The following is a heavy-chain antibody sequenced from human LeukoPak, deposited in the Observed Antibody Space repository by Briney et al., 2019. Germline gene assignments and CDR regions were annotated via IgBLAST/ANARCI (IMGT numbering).Heavy chain of an antibody. CDR2: IYPGDSDT. Sequence: GESLQISCKGSGYSFTSYWIGWVRQMPGKGLEWMGIIYPGDSDTRYSPSFQGQVTISADKSISTAYLQWSSLKASDTAMYYCARSYLEGYDVLLYYFDYWGQGTLVTVSS. CDR1: GYSFTSYW. D-gene: IGHD2/OR15-2a*01. CDR3: ARSYLEGYDVLLYYFDY. J-gene: IGHJ4*02. V-gene: IGHV5-51*01.